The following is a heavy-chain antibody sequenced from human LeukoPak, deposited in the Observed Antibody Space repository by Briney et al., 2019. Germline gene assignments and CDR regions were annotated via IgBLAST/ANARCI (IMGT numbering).Heavy chain of an antibody. V-gene: IGHV3-11*01. CDR1: GFTFSDYY. CDR3: AGGKGRWLQLEDY. CDR2: ISSSGSTI. Sequence: GGSLRLSCAASGFTFSDYYMSWIRQAPGKGLEWVSYISSSGSTIYYADSVKGRFTISRDNAKNSLYLQMNNLRAEDTAVYYCAGGKGRWLQLEDYWGQGTLVTVSS. J-gene: IGHJ4*02. D-gene: IGHD5-12*01.